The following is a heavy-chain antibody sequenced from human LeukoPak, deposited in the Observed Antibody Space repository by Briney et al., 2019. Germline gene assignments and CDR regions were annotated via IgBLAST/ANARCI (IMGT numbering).Heavy chain of an antibody. D-gene: IGHD4-17*01. Sequence: GGSLRLSCAASGFTFRSYNMNWVRQAPGKGLEGVSYITGGSTTIYYADSVKGRVTISRDNAKNSLYLQMNSLRAEDTAVYYCARDYSTVTTFFDYWGQGTLVTVSS. J-gene: IGHJ4*02. CDR1: GFTFRSYN. CDR2: ITGGSTTI. CDR3: ARDYSTVTTFFDY. V-gene: IGHV3-48*01.